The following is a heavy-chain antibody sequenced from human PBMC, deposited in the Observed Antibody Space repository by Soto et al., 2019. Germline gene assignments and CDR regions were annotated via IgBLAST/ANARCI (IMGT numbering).Heavy chain of an antibody. V-gene: IGHV3-30-3*01. CDR1: GFTFSSYT. CDR2: ISDDGSNK. CDR3: ARDKRRGVAVAATVTDY. Sequence: GGSLRRSCAASGFTFSSYTMYWVRQAPGKGLEWVALISDDGSNKYYADSVKGRFTISRDNSKNTVYLQMNTLRAGDTAVYYRARDKRRGVAVAATVTDYWGQGTLVTVSS. D-gene: IGHD6-19*01. J-gene: IGHJ4*02.